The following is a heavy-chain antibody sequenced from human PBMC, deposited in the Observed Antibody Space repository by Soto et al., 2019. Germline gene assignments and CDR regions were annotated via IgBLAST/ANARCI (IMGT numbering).Heavy chain of an antibody. CDR2: ISYDGSNK. CDR3: AKDVFWSGYLGGQGAFDI. CDR1: GFTFSSYG. J-gene: IGHJ3*02. D-gene: IGHD3-3*01. Sequence: QVQLVESGGGVVQPGRSLRLSCAASGFTFSSYGMHWVRQAPGKGLEWVAVISYDGSNKYYADSVKGRFTISRDNSKKTLYLQMNSLRAEDTAVYYCAKDVFWSGYLGGQGAFDIWGQGTMVTVSS. V-gene: IGHV3-30*18.